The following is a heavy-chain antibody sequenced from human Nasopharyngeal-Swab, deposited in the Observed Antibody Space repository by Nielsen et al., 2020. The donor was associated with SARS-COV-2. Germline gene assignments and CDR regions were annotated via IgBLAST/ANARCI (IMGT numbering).Heavy chain of an antibody. Sequence: LRLSCAVSGGSINSVGFYWSWIRQPPGKGLEWIGYIFHTGSTHYNPSLKSRGTISIDTSKNQFSLRLSSVTAADTAVYYCARGGGPYSSSWDSWGQGTLVTVSS. D-gene: IGHD6-13*01. CDR1: GGSINSVGFY. CDR2: IFHTGST. CDR3: ARGGGPYSSSWDS. V-gene: IGHV4-30-4*01. J-gene: IGHJ4*02.